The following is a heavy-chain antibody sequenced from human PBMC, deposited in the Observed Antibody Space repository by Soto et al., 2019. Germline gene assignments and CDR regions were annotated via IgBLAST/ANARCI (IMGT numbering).Heavy chain of an antibody. J-gene: IGHJ4*02. CDR3: ARAGHIVVVPAASFDY. V-gene: IGHV4-34*01. CDR2: INHSGST. Sequence: SETLSLTCAVYAGSFSGYYWSWIRQPPGKGLEWIGEINHSGSTNYNPSLKSRVTISVDTSKNQFSLKLSSVTAADTAVYYCARAGHIVVVPAASFDYWGQGTLVTVSS. CDR1: AGSFSGYY. D-gene: IGHD2-2*01.